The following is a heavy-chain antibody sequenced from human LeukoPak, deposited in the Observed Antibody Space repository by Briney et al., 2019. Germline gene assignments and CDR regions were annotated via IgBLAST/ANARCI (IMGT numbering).Heavy chain of an antibody. CDR3: AKQATGNYGIYDY. Sequence: PGGSLRLSCAACAFTFSNYAMTWVRQAPGKGLECVSLISGSGGSTHYVDSVKGRFTTSRDNSKNTLYLQMNSLRAEDTAVYYCAKQATGNYGIYDYWGQGTLVTVSS. J-gene: IGHJ4*02. CDR2: ISGSGGST. D-gene: IGHD3-9*01. V-gene: IGHV3-23*01. CDR1: AFTFSNYA.